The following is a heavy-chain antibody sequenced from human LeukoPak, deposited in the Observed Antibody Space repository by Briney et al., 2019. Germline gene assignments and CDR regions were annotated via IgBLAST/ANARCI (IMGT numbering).Heavy chain of an antibody. D-gene: IGHD1-1*01. Sequence: GGSLRLSCAASGFTFKNYGMNWVRQAPGKGLEWVSSISSGATYIDNADSVKGRFTISRDNAKNSLYLEMNSLRAEDTAVYYCARSKSRAQREYGMDAWGQGTTVTVSS. V-gene: IGHV3-21*06. CDR2: ISSGATYI. CDR1: GFTFKNYG. CDR3: ARSKSRAQREYGMDA. J-gene: IGHJ6*02.